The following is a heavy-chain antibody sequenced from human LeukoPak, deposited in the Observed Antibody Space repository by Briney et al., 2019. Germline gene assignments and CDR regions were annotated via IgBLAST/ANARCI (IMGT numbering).Heavy chain of an antibody. CDR2: ITGSSKNT. CDR3: AKAASSSWPSYQYGMDV. D-gene: IGHD6-13*01. CDR1: GFIFSSYS. J-gene: IGHJ6*02. V-gene: IGHV3-23*01. Sequence: GGSLRLSCAASGFIFSSYSMSWVRQAPGKGLEWVSVITGSSKNTYYADSVKGRFTISKDNSKNTVYLQMNDLRVDDTAVYYCAKAASSSWPSYQYGMDVWGQGTTATVSS.